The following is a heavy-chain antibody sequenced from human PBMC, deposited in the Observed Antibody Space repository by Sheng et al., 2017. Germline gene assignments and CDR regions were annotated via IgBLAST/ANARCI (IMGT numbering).Heavy chain of an antibody. V-gene: IGHV3-74*01. CDR3: ARGRADDFWSGSTNWFDP. D-gene: IGHD3-3*01. J-gene: IGHJ5*02. Sequence: EVQLVESGGGLVQPGGSLRLSCAASGFTFSSYWMHWVRQAPGKGLVWVSRINSDGSSTSYADSVKGRFTISRDNAKNTLYLQMNSLRAEDTAVYYCARGRADDFWSGSTNWFDPWGQGTLVTVSS. CDR1: GFTFSSYW. CDR2: INSDGSST.